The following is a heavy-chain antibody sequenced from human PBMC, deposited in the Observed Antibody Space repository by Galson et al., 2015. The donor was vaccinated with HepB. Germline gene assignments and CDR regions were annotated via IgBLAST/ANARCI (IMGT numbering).Heavy chain of an antibody. J-gene: IGHJ4*01. CDR1: GFTFSYYA. D-gene: IGHD6-19*01. V-gene: IGHV3-23*01. CDR3: AKVFTEKTDGWYRQALYYFDS. CDR2: ITPSGDNT. Sequence: SLRLSCAASGFTFSYYAMSWVRQAPGKGLEWISAITPSGDNTYSADSMKGRFTISRDNSKNTLFLQMNSLRADDTAIYFCAKVFTEKTDGWYRQALYYFDSWGHGTRVTVSS.